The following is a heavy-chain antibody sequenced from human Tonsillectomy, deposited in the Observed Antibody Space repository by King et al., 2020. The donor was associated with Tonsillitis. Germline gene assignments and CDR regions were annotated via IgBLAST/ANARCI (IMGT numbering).Heavy chain of an antibody. V-gene: IGHV4-59*01. Sequence: QLQESGPGLVKPSETLSLTCTVSGGFISSYYWSWIRQPPGKGLEWIGYIYFSGSTDYNPSLKSRVTISVDPSRNQFSLRLSTVTAADTPVYYCARDPSVPWEDYYHGMDVWGQGTTVTVSS. CDR1: GGFISSYY. CDR2: IYFSGST. J-gene: IGHJ6*02. D-gene: IGHD1-26*01. CDR3: ARDPSVPWEDYYHGMDV.